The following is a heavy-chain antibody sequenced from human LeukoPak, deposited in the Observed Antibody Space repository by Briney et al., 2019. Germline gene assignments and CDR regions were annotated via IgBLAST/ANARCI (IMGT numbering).Heavy chain of an antibody. CDR3: AKDRGYGDYLIDY. Sequence: GGSLRLSCAASGFTFSRYSMVWVRQAPGKGLEWVSSISSSSSYIYYADSMKGRFTISRDNSKNTLYLQMNSLRAEDTAVYYCAKDRGYGDYLIDYWGQGTLVTVSS. V-gene: IGHV3-21*04. D-gene: IGHD4-17*01. CDR1: GFTFSRYS. CDR2: ISSSSSYI. J-gene: IGHJ4*02.